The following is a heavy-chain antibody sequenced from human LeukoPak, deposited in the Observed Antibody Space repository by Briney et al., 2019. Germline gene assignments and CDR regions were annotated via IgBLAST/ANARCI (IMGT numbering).Heavy chain of an antibody. CDR3: AREVGVSQSDY. CDR1: GYTFTSYY. Sequence: ASVKVSCKASGYTFTSYYMHWVRQAPGQGLEWMGIINPSGGSTSYAQKLQGRVTMTTDTSTSTAYMELRSLRSDDTAVYYCAREVGVSQSDYWGQGTLVTVSS. CDR2: INPSGGST. J-gene: IGHJ4*02. V-gene: IGHV1-46*01. D-gene: IGHD3-16*01.